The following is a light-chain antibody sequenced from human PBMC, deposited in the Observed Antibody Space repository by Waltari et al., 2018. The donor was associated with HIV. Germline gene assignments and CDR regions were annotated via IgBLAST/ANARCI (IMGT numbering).Light chain of an antibody. J-gene: IGKJ5*01. CDR2: GAS. Sequence: DIQMTQSPSSVSASVGDRVTLTCRATQGISTWLAWYQQKSGKAPRLLISGASNLEPGVPSRFSGSGSGTSFSLTITSLQAEDFAIYYCQQTNSFPFTFGQGTRLQMK. CDR1: QGISTW. CDR3: QQTNSFPFT. V-gene: IGKV1-12*01.